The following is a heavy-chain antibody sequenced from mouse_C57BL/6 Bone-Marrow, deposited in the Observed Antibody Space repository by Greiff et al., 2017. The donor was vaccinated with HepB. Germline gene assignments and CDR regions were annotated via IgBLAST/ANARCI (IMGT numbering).Heavy chain of an antibody. CDR1: GFTFSSYA. V-gene: IGHV5-9-1*02. Sequence: EVQGVESGEGLVKPGGSLKLSCAASGFTFSSYAMSWVRQTPEKRLEWVAYISSGGDYIYYADTVKGRFTISRDNARNTLYLQMSSLKSEDTAMYYCTRERGLRRSAWFAYWGQGTLVTVSA. CDR2: ISSGGDYI. CDR3: TRERGLRRSAWFAY. J-gene: IGHJ3*01. D-gene: IGHD2-4*01.